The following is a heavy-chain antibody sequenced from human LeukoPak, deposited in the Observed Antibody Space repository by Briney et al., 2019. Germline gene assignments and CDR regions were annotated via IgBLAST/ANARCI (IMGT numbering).Heavy chain of an antibody. Sequence: GGSLRLSCAASGFTFSSYAMSWVRQAPGKGLEWVSAISGSGGSTYYADSVKGRFTISRDNSKNTLYLQMNSLRAEDTAVYYCAKGASDYGRAFYYMDVWGKGTTVTISS. D-gene: IGHD4-17*01. CDR2: ISGSGGST. CDR1: GFTFSSYA. J-gene: IGHJ6*03. CDR3: AKGASDYGRAFYYMDV. V-gene: IGHV3-23*01.